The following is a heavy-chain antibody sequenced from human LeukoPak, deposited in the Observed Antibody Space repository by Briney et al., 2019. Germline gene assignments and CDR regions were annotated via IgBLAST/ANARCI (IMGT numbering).Heavy chain of an antibody. CDR3: ARRATTERGHSYGLDY. J-gene: IGHJ4*02. CDR2: ISGSSTYI. Sequence: GGSLRLSCAASGFTFSSYWMSWVRQTPGKGLEWVSSISGSSTYIYYADSVRGRFTVSRDNAKNSLYLQMNSLTAEDTAVYYCARRATTERGHSYGLDYWGQGTLVTVSS. V-gene: IGHV3-21*01. CDR1: GFTFSSYW. D-gene: IGHD5-18*01.